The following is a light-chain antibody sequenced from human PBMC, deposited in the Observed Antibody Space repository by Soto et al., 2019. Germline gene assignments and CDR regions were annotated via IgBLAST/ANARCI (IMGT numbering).Light chain of an antibody. V-gene: IGKV3-11*01. J-gene: IGKJ4*01. CDR2: DAS. CDR1: QGISSH. Sequence: EIVLTQSPVTLSLSTGERATLSCRASQGISSHLAWYQQKPGRAPRLLIYDASNRATGIPAKFSGSGSGTDFTLTISSLEPEDFAVYYCQQRNTWPFTFGEGTKVEIK. CDR3: QQRNTWPFT.